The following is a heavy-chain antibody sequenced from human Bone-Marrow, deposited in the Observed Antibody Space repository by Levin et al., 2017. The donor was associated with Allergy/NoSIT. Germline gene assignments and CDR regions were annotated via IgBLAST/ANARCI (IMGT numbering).Heavy chain of an antibody. CDR1: GFTFSSCA. V-gene: IGHV3-23*01. CDR2: ISGSCATT. Sequence: VASVKVSCAASGFTFSSCAMYWIRQAPGKGLEWVSAISGSCATTYYAESVKGRFTISRDNSKNTLFLQMNSLRADDTAVYYCAKWTGGALWGQGTLVSVSS. J-gene: IGHJ4*02. D-gene: IGHD2-8*02. CDR3: AKWTGGAL.